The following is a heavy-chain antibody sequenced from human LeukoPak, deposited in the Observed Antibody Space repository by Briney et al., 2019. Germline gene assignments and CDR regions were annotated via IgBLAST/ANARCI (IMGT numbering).Heavy chain of an antibody. J-gene: IGHJ4*02. D-gene: IGHD2-15*01. Sequence: GGSLRLSCAASGFTFSSYWMHWVRQAPGKGLVWVSRINSDGSSTSYADSVKGRFTISRDNAKNTLYLQMNSLRAEDTAVYYCVRERDCSAASCVAYYFDLWGQGTLVTVSS. V-gene: IGHV3-74*01. CDR3: VRERDCSAASCVAYYFDL. CDR2: INSDGSST. CDR1: GFTFSSYW.